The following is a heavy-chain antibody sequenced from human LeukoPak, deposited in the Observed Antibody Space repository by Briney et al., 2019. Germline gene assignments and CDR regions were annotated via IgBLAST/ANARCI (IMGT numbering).Heavy chain of an antibody. Sequence: PGRSLRLSCAASGFTFSSYGMHWVRQAPGKGLEWVAVIWYDGSNKYYADSVKGRFTISRDNSKNTLYLQMNSLRAEDTAVYYCARDFHLDTATVSIFDYWGQGTLVTVSS. V-gene: IGHV3-33*01. CDR3: ARDFHLDTATVSIFDY. CDR1: GFTFSSYG. D-gene: IGHD5-18*01. J-gene: IGHJ4*02. CDR2: IWYDGSNK.